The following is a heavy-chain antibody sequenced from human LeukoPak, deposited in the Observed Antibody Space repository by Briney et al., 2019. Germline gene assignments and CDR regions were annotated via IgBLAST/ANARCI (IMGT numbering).Heavy chain of an antibody. Sequence: SETLSLTCTVSGGSITSYYWSWIRQPAGKGLEWIGRIYSSGTTNYNPSLKSRVTISVGKSKDQFSLNLSSVTAADTAVYYCARDDYCSGGSCPLGYWGQGTLVTVSS. J-gene: IGHJ4*02. CDR1: GGSITSYY. CDR3: ARDDYCSGGSCPLGY. CDR2: IYSSGTT. D-gene: IGHD2-15*01. V-gene: IGHV4-4*07.